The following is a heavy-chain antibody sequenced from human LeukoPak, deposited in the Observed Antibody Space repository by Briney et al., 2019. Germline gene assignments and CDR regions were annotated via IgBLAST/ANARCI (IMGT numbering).Heavy chain of an antibody. J-gene: IGHJ4*02. CDR3: ARHEGGDIVVVSGFEY. V-gene: IGHV5-51*01. CDR1: GYSFTTYW. D-gene: IGHD2-2*01. CDR2: IYPGDSDT. Sequence: GESLKISCKGSGYSFTTYWIGWVRQMPGKDLEWMGIIYPGDSDTRYSPSFQGQVTISADKSISTAYLQWNSLKASDTAMYYCARHEGGDIVVVSGFEYWGQGTLVTVSS.